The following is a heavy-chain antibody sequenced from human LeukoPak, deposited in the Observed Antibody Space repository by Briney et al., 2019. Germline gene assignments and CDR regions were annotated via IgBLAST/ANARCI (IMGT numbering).Heavy chain of an antibody. CDR1: GYSISSGYY. D-gene: IGHD2-2*02. J-gene: IGHJ6*03. CDR2: NYHSGST. V-gene: IGHV4-38-2*02. CDR3: ARNDVVVPAAIGVGSYYYYYMDV. Sequence: SETLSLTCTVSGYSISSGYYRGWIRPPPGEGVEWNGSNYHSGSTYYTQSLKSRVTISVDTSKNPFSLKLSSVTAADTAVYYCARNDVVVPAAIGVGSYYYYYMDVWGKGTTVTVSS.